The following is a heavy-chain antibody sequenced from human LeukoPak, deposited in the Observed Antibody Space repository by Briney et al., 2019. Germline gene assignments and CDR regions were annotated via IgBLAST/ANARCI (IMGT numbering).Heavy chain of an antibody. CDR2: INHSGST. Sequence: SETLSLTCAVYGGSFSGYYWSWIRQPPGKGLEWIGEINHSGSTNYNPSLKSRVTISVDTSKNQFSLKLSSVTAADTAVYYCARDLAEHYGDNWFDPWGQGTLVTVSS. D-gene: IGHD4-17*01. CDR1: GGSFSGYY. V-gene: IGHV4-34*01. J-gene: IGHJ5*02. CDR3: ARDLAEHYGDNWFDP.